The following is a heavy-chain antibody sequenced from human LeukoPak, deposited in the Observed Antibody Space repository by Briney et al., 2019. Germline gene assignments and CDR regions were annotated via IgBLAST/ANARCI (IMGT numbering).Heavy chain of an antibody. J-gene: IGHJ4*02. CDR2: ISSGSSTI. D-gene: IGHD6-19*01. CDR3: ARDGSGWGVRYYFDY. CDR1: GFTFSSYS. V-gene: IGHV3-48*02. Sequence: PGGSLRLSCAASGFTFSSYSMNWVRQAPGKGLEWVSYISSGSSTIYYADSVKGRFTISRDNAKNSLYLQMNSLRDEDTAVYYCARDGSGWGVRYYFDYWGQGTLVTVSS.